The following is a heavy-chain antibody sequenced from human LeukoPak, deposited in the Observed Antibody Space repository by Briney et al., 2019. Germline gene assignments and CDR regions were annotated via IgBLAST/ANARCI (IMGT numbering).Heavy chain of an antibody. J-gene: IGHJ4*02. CDR1: GGSISSSSYY. Sequence: PSEALSLTCTVSGGSISSSSYYWGWIRQPPGKGLEWIGSIYYSGSTYYNPSLKSRVTMSVDTSKNQFSLKLSSVTAADTAVYYCARWSDYWGQGTLVTVSS. CDR3: ARWSDY. V-gene: IGHV4-39*01. CDR2: IYYSGST. D-gene: IGHD2-15*01.